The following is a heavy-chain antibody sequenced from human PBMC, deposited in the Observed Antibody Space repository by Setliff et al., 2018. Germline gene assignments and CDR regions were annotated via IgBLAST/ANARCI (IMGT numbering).Heavy chain of an antibody. Sequence: ASVKVSCKASGYTFTRNGINWVRQAPGQGLEWMGWISVYNGNTHYAQKFQGRVTMTTDTSTTTAYMDLSSLRSDDTAVYYCASSVDYYDRSGYPYAMDVWGQGTTVTVSS. CDR3: ASSVDYYDRSGYPYAMDV. CDR1: GYTFTRNG. D-gene: IGHD3-22*01. J-gene: IGHJ6*02. V-gene: IGHV1-18*01. CDR2: ISVYNGNT.